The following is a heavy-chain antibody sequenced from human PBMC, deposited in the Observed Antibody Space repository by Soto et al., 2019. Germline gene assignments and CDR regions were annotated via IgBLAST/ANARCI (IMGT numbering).Heavy chain of an antibody. CDR3: ATSYGSGYRAFDY. CDR2: VNPILSMS. Sequence: QVQLVQSGAEVKRPGSSVKVSCKASGDTFSFYSINWVRQAPGLGLEWMGRVNPILSMSNYAQRFQGRVTITADKYTSKAYMELSGLRSEDTAMYYCATSYGSGYRAFDYWGQGALVTVSS. D-gene: IGHD3-10*01. V-gene: IGHV1-69*04. J-gene: IGHJ4*02. CDR1: GDTFSFYS.